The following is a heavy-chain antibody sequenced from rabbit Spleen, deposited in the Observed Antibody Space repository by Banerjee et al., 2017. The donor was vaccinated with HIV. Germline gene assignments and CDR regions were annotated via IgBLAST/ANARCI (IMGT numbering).Heavy chain of an antibody. V-gene: IGHV1S47*01. D-gene: IGHD8-1*01. CDR2: VDPVFGIA. CDR1: GFDFSNYG. J-gene: IGHJ3*01. Sequence: EQLEESGGGLVQPGGSLTLSCKASGFDFSNYGMNWVRQVSGKGLEWIGYVDPVFGIAYYANSVKGRFTIGSHNAQNTLYLQLNSLTAADTATYFCVRGNVGSSYYITRLDLWGPGTLVTVS. CDR3: VRGNVGSSYYITRLDL.